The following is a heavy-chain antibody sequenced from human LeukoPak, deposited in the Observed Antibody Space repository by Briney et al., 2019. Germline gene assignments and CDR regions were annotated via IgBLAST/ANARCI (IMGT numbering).Heavy chain of an antibody. Sequence: ASVKVSCKASGYTFTVYYIHWVRQAPGQGLEWMGWINPNTGGTNYAQKFQGRVTMARDTSISTAYIELSGVTADHSAVYYWAGGLTSGSDYWGQGTLVTVSS. V-gene: IGHV1-2*02. CDR1: GYTFTVYY. D-gene: IGHD3-16*01. J-gene: IGHJ4*02. CDR3: AGGLTSGSDY. CDR2: INPNTGGT.